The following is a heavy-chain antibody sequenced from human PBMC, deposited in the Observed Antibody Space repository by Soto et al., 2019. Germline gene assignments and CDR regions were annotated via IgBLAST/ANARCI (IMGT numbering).Heavy chain of an antibody. V-gene: IGHV3-21*06. CDR2: ISSRSTNI. D-gene: IGHD6-19*01. J-gene: IGHJ4*02. Sequence: LRLSCVGSGFTFSGYSMAWVRQAPGRGLEWVASISSRSTNIDYADSVKGRFTISRDNAKNLVSLQMSSLRGEDTALYYCAKFTEPGYSSIWYYFEYWGQGTPVTVSS. CDR3: AKFTEPGYSSIWYYFEY. CDR1: GFTFSGYS.